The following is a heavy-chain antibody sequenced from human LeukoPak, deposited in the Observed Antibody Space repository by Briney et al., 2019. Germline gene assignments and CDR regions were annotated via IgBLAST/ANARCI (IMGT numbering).Heavy chain of an antibody. D-gene: IGHD2-2*01. CDR2: ISAYNGNT. CDR1: GCTFTSYV. V-gene: IGHV1-18*01. CDR3: ARLCSSTSCYVDAFDI. J-gene: IGHJ3*02. Sequence: ASVKVSCKASGCTFTSYVISWVRQAPGQGLEWMGWISAYNGNTNYAQKLQGRVTMTTDTSTSTAYMELRSLRSDDTAVYYCARLCSSTSCYVDAFDIWGQGTMVTVSS.